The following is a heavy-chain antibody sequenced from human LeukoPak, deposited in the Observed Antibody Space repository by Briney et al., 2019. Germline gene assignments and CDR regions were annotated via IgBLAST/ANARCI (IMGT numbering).Heavy chain of an antibody. CDR2: IYYSGST. D-gene: IGHD3-10*01. V-gene: IGHV4-31*03. Sequence: SETPSLTCTVSGGSISSGGYYWSWIRQHPGKGLEWIGYIYYSGSTYYNPSLKSRVTISVDTSKNQFSLKLSSVTAADTAVYYCARGRVESGSYYKRFDPWGQGTLVTVSS. J-gene: IGHJ5*02. CDR3: ARGRVESGSYYKRFDP. CDR1: GGSISSGGYY.